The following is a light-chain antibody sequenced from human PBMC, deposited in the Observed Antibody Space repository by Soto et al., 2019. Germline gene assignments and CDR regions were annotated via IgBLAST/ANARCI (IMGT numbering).Light chain of an antibody. J-gene: IGKJ1*01. CDR2: GAS. CDR1: QSVSNNY. CDR3: QQYGSSGT. Sequence: ERVLTQSPGSLSLSRGERATLSCRASQSVSNNYLAWYQQKPGQAPRLLIYGASNRATGIPDRFSGSGSGTDFTLTISRLEPEDFAVYYCQQYGSSGTFGQGTKVDIK. V-gene: IGKV3-20*01.